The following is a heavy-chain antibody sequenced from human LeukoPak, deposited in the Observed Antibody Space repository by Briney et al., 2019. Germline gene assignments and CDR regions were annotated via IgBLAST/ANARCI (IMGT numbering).Heavy chain of an antibody. V-gene: IGHV4-4*07. Sequence: PSETLSLTCTVSGGSISSYYWSWIRHPAGKGLEWIGCIYTSGRTNYNPSLKSRVTMSVDTSKNQFSLKLSSVTAADTAVYYCARLRSAAGIRWFDPWGQGTLVTVSS. CDR1: GGSISSYY. CDR3: ARLRSAAGIRWFDP. J-gene: IGHJ5*02. CDR2: IYTSGRT. D-gene: IGHD6-13*01.